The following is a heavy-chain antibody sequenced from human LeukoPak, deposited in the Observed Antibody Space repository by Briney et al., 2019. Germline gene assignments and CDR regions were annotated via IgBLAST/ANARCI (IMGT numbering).Heavy chain of an antibody. D-gene: IGHD3-9*01. Sequence: ASVKVSCKASGYTFTGYYMHWVRQAPGQGLEWMGRINPNSGGTNYAQKSQGRVTMTRDTSISTAYMELSRLRSDDTAVYYCARSPGPVYFDWLPRVDYFDYWGQGTLVTVSS. V-gene: IGHV1-2*06. J-gene: IGHJ4*02. CDR1: GYTFTGYY. CDR3: ARSPGPVYFDWLPRVDYFDY. CDR2: INPNSGGT.